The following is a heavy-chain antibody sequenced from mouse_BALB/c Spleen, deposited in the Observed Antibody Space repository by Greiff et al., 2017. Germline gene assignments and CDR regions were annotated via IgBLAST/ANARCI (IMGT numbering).Heavy chain of an antibody. CDR3: ARVKYGKDAMDD. V-gene: IGHV3-2*02. Sequence: DVKLQESGPGLVKPSQSLSLTCTVTGYSITSDYAWNWIRQFPGNKLEWMGYISYSGSTSYNPSLKSRISITRDTSKNQFFLQLNSVTTEDTATYYCARVKYGKDAMDDWGQGTSVTVSS. CDR1: GYSITSDYA. CDR2: ISYSGST. J-gene: IGHJ4*01. D-gene: IGHD2-10*02.